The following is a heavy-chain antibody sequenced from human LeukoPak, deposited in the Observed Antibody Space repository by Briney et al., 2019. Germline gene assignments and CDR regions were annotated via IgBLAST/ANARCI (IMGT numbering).Heavy chain of an antibody. D-gene: IGHD2-21*01. Sequence: SGTLSLTCTVSGGSISSGSYYWSWIRQPAGTGLEWIGRIYTTGSTNYNPSLKSRVTISVDTSKNQFSLKLSSVTAADTAVYHCARGPYIDHWGQGTLVTVSS. J-gene: IGHJ4*02. CDR3: ARGPYIDH. CDR1: GGSISSGSYY. CDR2: IYTTGST. V-gene: IGHV4-61*02.